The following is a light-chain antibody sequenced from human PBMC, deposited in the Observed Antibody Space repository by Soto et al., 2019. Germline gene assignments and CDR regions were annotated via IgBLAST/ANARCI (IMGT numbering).Light chain of an antibody. J-gene: IGKJ1*01. Sequence: EVVMTQSPANLSVSPGERATLSCRASQSVSIDVAWYQQKPGQVPRLLIYGASTRATGLPARFSASGSGTEFTLTISSLQSEDFAVYYCQQYHYWPPARTFGRGTRVEIK. CDR2: GAS. CDR3: QQYHYWPPART. V-gene: IGKV3-15*01. CDR1: QSVSID.